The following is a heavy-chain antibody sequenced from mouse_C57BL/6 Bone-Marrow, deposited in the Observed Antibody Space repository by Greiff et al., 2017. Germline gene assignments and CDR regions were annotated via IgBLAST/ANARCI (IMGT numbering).Heavy chain of an antibody. D-gene: IGHD1-1*01. Sequence: VQLKESGPVLVKPGASVKMSCKASGYTFTDYYMNWVKQSHGKSLEWIGVINPYNGGTSYNQKFKGKATLTVDKSSSTAYMELNSLTSEDSAVYYCARGFYYYGSSFYWYFDVWGTGTTVTVSS. CDR3: ARGFYYYGSSFYWYFDV. J-gene: IGHJ1*03. CDR2: INPYNGGT. V-gene: IGHV1-19*01. CDR1: GYTFTDYY.